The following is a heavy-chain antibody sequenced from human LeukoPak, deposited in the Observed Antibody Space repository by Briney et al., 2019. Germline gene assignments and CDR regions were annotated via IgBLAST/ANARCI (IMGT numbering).Heavy chain of an antibody. J-gene: IGHJ4*02. D-gene: IGHD3-3*01. CDR1: GYSISSGYY. CDR2: IYHSGSP. CDR3: ARGDLEWFGGGKIDY. V-gene: IGHV4-38-2*02. Sequence: PSETLSLTCTVSGYSISSGYYWGWIRQPPGKGLEWIGSIYHSGSPYYNPSLKSRVTISVDTSKNPFSLKLSSVTAADTAVYYCARGDLEWFGGGKIDYWGQGTLVTVSS.